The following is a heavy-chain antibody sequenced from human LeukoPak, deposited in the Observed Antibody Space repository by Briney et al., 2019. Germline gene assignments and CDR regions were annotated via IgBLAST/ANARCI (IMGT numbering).Heavy chain of an antibody. CDR2: IYSGGRT. CDR1: GFTVSSNY. D-gene: IGHD3-3*01. Sequence: GGSLRLSCAASGFTVSSNYMSWVRQAPGKGLEWVSVIYSGGRTYYADSVKDRFTISRDNSKNTLYLQMNSLRAEDTAVYYCAKGAGITIFGVVTPTDYWGQGTLVTVSS. CDR3: AKGAGITIFGVVTPTDY. J-gene: IGHJ4*02. V-gene: IGHV3-53*01.